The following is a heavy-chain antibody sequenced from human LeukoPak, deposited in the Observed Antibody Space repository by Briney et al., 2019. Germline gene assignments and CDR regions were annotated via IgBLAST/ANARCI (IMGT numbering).Heavy chain of an antibody. J-gene: IGHJ3*02. Sequence: EASVKVSCKASGYTFTSYYMHWVRQAPGQGLEWMGIINPSGGSTSYAQKFQGRVTMTRDMSTSTVYMELSSLRSEDTAVYYCARLGSKRVGAISFDIWGQGTMVTVSS. V-gene: IGHV1-46*01. CDR3: ARLGSKRVGAISFDI. CDR1: GYTFTSYY. CDR2: INPSGGST. D-gene: IGHD1-26*01.